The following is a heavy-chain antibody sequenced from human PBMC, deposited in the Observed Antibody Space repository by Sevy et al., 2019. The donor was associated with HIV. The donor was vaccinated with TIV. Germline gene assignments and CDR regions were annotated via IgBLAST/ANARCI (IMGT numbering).Heavy chain of an antibody. CDR1: GGIFRSNA. CDR2: IIAVFGTT. J-gene: IGHJ4*02. CDR3: ARDKYYYISGSFDY. V-gene: IGHV1-69*13. D-gene: IGHD3-10*01. Sequence: ASVKVSCKTSGGIFRSNAINWVRQAPGQGLEWMGGIIAVFGTTNYAQKFQGRVTVTADESRGTAYMELSSLRSEDTAVYYCARDKYYYISGSFDYWGQGTPVTVS.